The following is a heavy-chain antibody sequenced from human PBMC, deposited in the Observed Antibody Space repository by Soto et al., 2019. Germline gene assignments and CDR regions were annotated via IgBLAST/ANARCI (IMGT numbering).Heavy chain of an antibody. CDR3: ARVDSNYENWFDP. CDR2: IYYSGRT. Sequence: QVQLQESGPGLVKPSQTLSLTCTVSGGSISSGGYYWSWIRQHPGKGLEWIGYIYYSGRTYYNPSLKSRVTISVDTSKNQFSLKRSSVTAADTAVYYGARVDSNYENWFDPWGQGTLVTVSS. CDR1: GGSISSGGYY. J-gene: IGHJ5*02. D-gene: IGHD4-4*01. V-gene: IGHV4-31*03.